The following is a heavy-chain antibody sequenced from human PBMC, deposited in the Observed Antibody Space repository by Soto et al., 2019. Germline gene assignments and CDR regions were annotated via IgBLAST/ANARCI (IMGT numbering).Heavy chain of an antibody. J-gene: IGHJ4*02. CDR1: RFTFSSYA. D-gene: IGHD5-18*01. CDR3: ARVGYSYGPFDY. V-gene: IGHV3-30-3*01. CDR2: ISYDGSNK. Sequence: WVLRLSCAASRFTFSSYAMHWVRKAAGMGLEWVAVISYDGSNKYYADSVKGRFTISRDNSKNTLYLQMNSVRAEDTAVYYCARVGYSYGPFDYWGQGTLVTVSS.